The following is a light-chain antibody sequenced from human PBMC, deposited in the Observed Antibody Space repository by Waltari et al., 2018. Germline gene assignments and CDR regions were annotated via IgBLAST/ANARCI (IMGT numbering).Light chain of an antibody. CDR1: SSNIGHHF. CDR3: AAWDDSLNARV. V-gene: IGLV1-47*01. Sequence: QSVLTQPPSASGTPGPRVSISCSGSSSNIGHHFVYWYQPFPGPAPKLLIYRDNQRPSEVPDRFSGSKSGASASLAISGLRSEDEADYYCAAWDDSLNARVFGGGTKLTVL. CDR2: RDN. J-gene: IGLJ3*02.